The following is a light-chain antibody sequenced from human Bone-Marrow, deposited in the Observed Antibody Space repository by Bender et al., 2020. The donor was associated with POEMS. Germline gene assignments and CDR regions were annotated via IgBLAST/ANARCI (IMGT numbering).Light chain of an antibody. CDR3: QSYDSSNVV. V-gene: IGLV6-57*04. CDR2: EDK. Sequence: FMLTQPHSVSGSPGKTVTISCTRSSGAIASNYVQWYQQRPGSAPTTVIYEDKQRPSGVPDRFSGSIDRSSNSASLTISGLKTEDEVDYYCQSYDSSNVVFGGGTKLTVL. CDR1: SGAIASNY. J-gene: IGLJ2*01.